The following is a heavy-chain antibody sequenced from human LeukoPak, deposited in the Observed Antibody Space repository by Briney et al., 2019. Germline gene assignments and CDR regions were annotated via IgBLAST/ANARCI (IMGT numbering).Heavy chain of an antibody. J-gene: IGHJ6*02. Sequence: HPGGSLRLSCAASGFTVSSNYMTWVRQAPGEGLEWVSVIYSADSTYYADSVKGRFTISRDISKNTLYLQMNSLRAEDTAVYYCARVAVAGPYYYYGLDVWGQGTTASVSS. D-gene: IGHD6-19*01. CDR3: ARVAVAGPYYYYGLDV. CDR1: GFTVSSNY. CDR2: IYSADST. V-gene: IGHV3-66*01.